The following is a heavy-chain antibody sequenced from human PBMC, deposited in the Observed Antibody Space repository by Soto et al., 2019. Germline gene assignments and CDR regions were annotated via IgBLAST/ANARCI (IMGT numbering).Heavy chain of an antibody. CDR2: VYYSGST. J-gene: IGHJ6*03. V-gene: IGHV4-39*07. D-gene: IGHD3-3*01. Sequence: SETLSLTCTVSGGSVSSSSYYWGWVRQPPGKGLEWIGSVYYSGSTYYNPSLKSRVTISVDKSKNQFSLKLSSVTAADTAVYYCARVGVPDYYMDVWGKGTTVTVSS. CDR3: ARVGVPDYYMDV. CDR1: GGSVSSSSYY.